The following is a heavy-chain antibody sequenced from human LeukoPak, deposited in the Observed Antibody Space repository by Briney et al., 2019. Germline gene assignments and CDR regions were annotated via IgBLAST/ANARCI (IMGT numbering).Heavy chain of an antibody. D-gene: IGHD2-21*02. CDR3: ARDRVVVTAIPNDAFDI. CDR2: IYYSGST. Sequence: SETLSFTCTVSGGSISSGDYYWSWIRQPPGNGLEWIGYIYYSGSTYYNPSLRSRVTISVDTSKNQFSLKLSSVTAADTAVYYSARDRVVVTAIPNDAFDIWGQGTMVTVSS. CDR1: GGSISSGDYY. V-gene: IGHV4-30-4*01. J-gene: IGHJ3*02.